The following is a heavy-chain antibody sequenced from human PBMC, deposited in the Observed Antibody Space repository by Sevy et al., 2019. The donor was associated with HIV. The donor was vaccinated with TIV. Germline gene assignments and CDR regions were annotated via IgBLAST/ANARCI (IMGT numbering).Heavy chain of an antibody. Sequence: GGSLRLSCAASGFTFSRHSFNWVRQAPGKGLEWISYISSTSTTIFYADSVMDRFTISRDNAKNSLYLQMNSLRAEDTAVYYCASHYYDSTGYYYPLDYWGQGTLVTVSS. CDR3: ASHYYDSTGYYYPLDY. J-gene: IGHJ4*02. V-gene: IGHV3-48*01. CDR1: GFTFSRHS. D-gene: IGHD3-22*01. CDR2: ISSTSTTI.